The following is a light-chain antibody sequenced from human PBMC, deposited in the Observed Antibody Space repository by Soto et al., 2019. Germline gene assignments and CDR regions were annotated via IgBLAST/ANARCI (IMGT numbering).Light chain of an antibody. CDR1: SSDVGAYNY. CDR3: SSFTTSNTVV. CDR2: EVT. V-gene: IGLV2-14*01. J-gene: IGLJ2*01. Sequence: QSALTQPPSASGSPGQSVTISCSGTSSDVGAYNYVSWYQQHPGKAPRLLIYEVTNRPSGISTRFSGSKSGNTASLTISGLQAEDEADYHCSSFTTSNTVVFGGGTKVTVL.